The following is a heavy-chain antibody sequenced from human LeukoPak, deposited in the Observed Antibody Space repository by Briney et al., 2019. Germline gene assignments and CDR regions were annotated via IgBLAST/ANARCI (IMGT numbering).Heavy chain of an antibody. V-gene: IGHV4-39*07. J-gene: IGHJ3*02. CDR2: IYYSGST. CDR1: GVSISSSSYY. D-gene: IGHD2-2*01. Sequence: PSETLSLTCTVSGVSISSSSYYWGWTRQPPGKGLEWIGSIYYSGSTYYNPSLKSRVTISVATSKNLFSLKLSSVTAADTAVYYCARPLEYGLAFDIWGQGTVVTVSS. CDR3: ARPLEYGLAFDI.